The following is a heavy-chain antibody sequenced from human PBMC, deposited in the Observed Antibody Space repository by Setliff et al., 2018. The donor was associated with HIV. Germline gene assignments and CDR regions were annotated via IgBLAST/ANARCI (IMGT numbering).Heavy chain of an antibody. J-gene: IGHJ4*02. V-gene: IGHV3-66*02. CDR2: MYKGGET. D-gene: IGHD1-26*01. Sequence: PGGSLRLSCEASGFSVTDNYMGWVRQAPGKGLEWVALMYKGGETYYADFVKGRFTIARDNSKNTVSLQMTNLGTGDTAVHYCAKGGYGGSYYVAGYWGQGTLVTVSS. CDR1: GFSVTDNY. CDR3: AKGGYGGSYYVAGY.